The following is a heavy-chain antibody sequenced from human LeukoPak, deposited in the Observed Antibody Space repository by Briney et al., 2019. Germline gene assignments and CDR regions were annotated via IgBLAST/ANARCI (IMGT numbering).Heavy chain of an antibody. Sequence: ASVKVSCKASGYTFTGYYMHWVRQAPGQGLEWMGWINPNSGGTNYAQKFQGRVTMTRDTSISTAYMELSRLRSDDTAVYYCARAPGPAPNWFDPWGQGILVTVSS. CDR1: GYTFTGYY. CDR3: ARAPGPAPNWFDP. V-gene: IGHV1-2*02. J-gene: IGHJ5*02. CDR2: INPNSGGT.